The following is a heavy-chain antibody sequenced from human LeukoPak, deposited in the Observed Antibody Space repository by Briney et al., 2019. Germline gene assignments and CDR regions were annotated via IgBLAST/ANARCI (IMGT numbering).Heavy chain of an antibody. CDR1: GFTVSSNE. D-gene: IGHD2-15*01. CDR3: AKSMCSGGSCQYYFDY. Sequence: GGSLRLSCAASGFTVSSNEMSWVRQAPGKGLEWVSSISGGSTYYADSVKGRFTISRDNSKNTLYLQMNSLRAEDTAVYYCAKSMCSGGSCQYYFDYWGQGTLVTVSS. V-gene: IGHV3-38-3*01. J-gene: IGHJ4*02. CDR2: ISGGST.